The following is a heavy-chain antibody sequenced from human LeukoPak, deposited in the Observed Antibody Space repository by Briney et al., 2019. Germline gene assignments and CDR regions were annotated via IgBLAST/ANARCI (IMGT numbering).Heavy chain of an antibody. V-gene: IGHV3-53*01. CDR2: IYSAGST. Sequence: GGSLRLSCAVSGFTVSNYFMSWVRQAPGKGLEWVSIIYSAGSTYYADSVKGRFTISRDKSKNTVSLQMNSLRAEDTAVYYCARGSDFWSGYLVYWGQGTLVTVSS. D-gene: IGHD3-3*01. CDR1: GFTVSNYF. CDR3: ARGSDFWSGYLVY. J-gene: IGHJ4*02.